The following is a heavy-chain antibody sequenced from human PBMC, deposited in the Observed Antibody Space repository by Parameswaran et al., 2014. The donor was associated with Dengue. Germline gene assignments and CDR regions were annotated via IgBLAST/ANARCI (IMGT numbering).Heavy chain of an antibody. CDR3: ARDLYTMVRGVKDAFDI. Sequence: WVRQAPGQGLEWMGRINPNSGGTNYAQKFQGRVTMTRDTSISTAYMELSRLRSDDTAVYYCARDLYTMVRGVKDAFDIWGQGTMVTVSS. V-gene: IGHV1-2*06. D-gene: IGHD3-10*01. J-gene: IGHJ3*02. CDR2: INPNSGGT.